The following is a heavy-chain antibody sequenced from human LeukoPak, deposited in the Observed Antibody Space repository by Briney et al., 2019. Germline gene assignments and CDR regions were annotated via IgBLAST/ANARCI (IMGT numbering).Heavy chain of an antibody. Sequence: GGSLRLSCAASGFTFSSYAMSWVRQAPGKGLEWVSAISGSGGSTYYADSVKGRFTISRDNSENTVYLQMNSLRAEDTAVYYCAKAPPAAGSFYYFDYWGQGTLVTVSS. CDR2: ISGSGGST. D-gene: IGHD6-13*01. CDR3: AKAPPAAGSFYYFDY. V-gene: IGHV3-23*01. CDR1: GFTFSSYA. J-gene: IGHJ4*02.